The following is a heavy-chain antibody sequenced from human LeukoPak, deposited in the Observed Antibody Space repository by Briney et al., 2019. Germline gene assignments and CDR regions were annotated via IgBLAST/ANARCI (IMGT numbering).Heavy chain of an antibody. CDR3: ARRPRNDILTGTPFDY. Sequence: SETLSLTCTVSGGSISSYYWSWIRQPPGKGLEWIGYIYYGGSTDSNPSLKSRVTISVVTSKNQFSLKLRSVTAADTAVYYCARRPRNDILTGTPFDYWGQGILVTVSS. CDR2: IYYGGST. J-gene: IGHJ4*02. CDR1: GGSISSYY. D-gene: IGHD3-9*01. V-gene: IGHV4-59*01.